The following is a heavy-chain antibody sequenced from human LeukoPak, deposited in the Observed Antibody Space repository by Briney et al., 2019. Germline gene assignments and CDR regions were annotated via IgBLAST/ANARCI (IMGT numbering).Heavy chain of an antibody. V-gene: IGHV3-74*01. CDR3: ASRDQSCSGDTCYPIDY. J-gene: IGHJ4*02. D-gene: IGHD2-15*01. Sequence: GGSLRLSCAVSGLTFSSYWMHWVRQAPGKGLVWVSRINREGSSTSYADSVKGRFTISRDNAKNTLYLQMNSPRVEDTAVYYCASRDQSCSGDTCYPIDYWGQGTLVTVSS. CDR1: GLTFSSYW. CDR2: INREGSST.